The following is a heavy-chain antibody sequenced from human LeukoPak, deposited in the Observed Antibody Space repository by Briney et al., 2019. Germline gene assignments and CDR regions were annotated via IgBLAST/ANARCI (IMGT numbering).Heavy chain of an antibody. CDR1: GYTFTGYY. CDR2: INPNSGGT. D-gene: IGHD3-22*01. Sequence: GASVKVSCKASGYTFTGYYMHWVRQAPGPGLEWMGWINPNSGGTNYAQKFQGRVTMTRDTSISTAYMELSRLRSDDTAVYYCARVQNYYDSSGPFIWGQGTLVTVSS. V-gene: IGHV1-2*02. J-gene: IGHJ4*02. CDR3: ARVQNYYDSSGPFI.